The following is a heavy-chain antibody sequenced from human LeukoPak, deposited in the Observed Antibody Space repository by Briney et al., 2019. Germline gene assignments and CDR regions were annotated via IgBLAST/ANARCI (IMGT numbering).Heavy chain of an antibody. V-gene: IGHV3-23*01. CDR2: ISGSGGST. CDR3: AKDIWRYYYDSSGPTFDY. J-gene: IGHJ4*02. Sequence: GGSLRLSCAASGFTFSSYAMSWVRQAPGKGLEWVSAISGSGGSTYYADSVKGRFTISRDNAKNSLYLQMNSLRAEDTALYYCAKDIWRYYYDSSGPTFDYWGQGTLVTVSS. D-gene: IGHD3-22*01. CDR1: GFTFSSYA.